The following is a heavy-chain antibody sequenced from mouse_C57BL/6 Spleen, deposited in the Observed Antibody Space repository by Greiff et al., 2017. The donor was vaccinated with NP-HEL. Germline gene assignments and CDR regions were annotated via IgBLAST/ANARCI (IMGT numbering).Heavy chain of an antibody. CDR2: ISSGGDYI. CDR3: TRDPYGNLPYYDMDG. V-gene: IGHV5-9-1*02. J-gene: IGHJ4*01. D-gene: IGHD2-1*01. Sequence: EVHLVESGEGLVKPGGSLKLSCAASGFTFSSYAMSWVRQTPEKRLEWVAYISSGGDYIYYADTVKGRFTISRDNARNTLYLKMSSLKSEDTAMYYCTRDPYGNLPYYDMDGWGQGTSVTVAS. CDR1: GFTFSSYA.